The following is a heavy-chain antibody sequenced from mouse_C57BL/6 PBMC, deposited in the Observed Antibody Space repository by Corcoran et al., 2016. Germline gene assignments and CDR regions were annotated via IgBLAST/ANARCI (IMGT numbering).Heavy chain of an antibody. Sequence: QVQLQQPGTELVKPGASVKLSCKASGYTFTSYWMHWVKQRPGQGLEWIGNINPSNGGTNYNEKFKSKATLTVDKSSSTAYMQLSSLTSEDSAVYYCARSPTVVATEYYFDYWGQGTTLTVSS. CDR1: GYTFTSYW. D-gene: IGHD1-1*01. V-gene: IGHV1-53*01. CDR2: INPSNGGT. CDR3: ARSPTVVATEYYFDY. J-gene: IGHJ2*01.